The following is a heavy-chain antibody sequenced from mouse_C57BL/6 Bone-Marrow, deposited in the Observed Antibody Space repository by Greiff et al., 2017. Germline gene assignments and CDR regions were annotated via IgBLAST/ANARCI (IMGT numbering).Heavy chain of an antibody. J-gene: IGHJ3*01. CDR1: GYTFTEYT. CDR2: FYPGSGSI. Sequence: LVKPGASVKLSCKASGYTFTEYTIHWVKQRSGQGLEWIGWFYPGSGSIKYNEKFKDKATLTADKSSSTVYMELSRLTSEDSAVYFCARHETLTVVEGSWFAYWGQGTLVTVSA. D-gene: IGHD1-1*01. V-gene: IGHV1-62-2*01. CDR3: ARHETLTVVEGSWFAY.